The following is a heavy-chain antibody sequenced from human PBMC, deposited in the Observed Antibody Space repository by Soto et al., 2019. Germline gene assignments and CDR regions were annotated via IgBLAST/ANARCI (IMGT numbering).Heavy chain of an antibody. Sequence: SETLSLTCTVSGGSISSSNYYWGWIRQPPGKGLEWIGSIYYSGSTSYNSSLKSRVTISVDTSKNQFSLRLSSVTAADTAVYYCASPTLSAFDIWGQGTMVTVSS. CDR3: ASPTLSAFDI. V-gene: IGHV4-39*01. CDR2: IYYSGST. CDR1: GGSISSSNYY. J-gene: IGHJ3*02.